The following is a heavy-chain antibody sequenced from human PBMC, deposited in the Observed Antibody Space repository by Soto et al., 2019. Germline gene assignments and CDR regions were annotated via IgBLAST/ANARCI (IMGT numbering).Heavy chain of an antibody. CDR3: THRSSRYFHN. J-gene: IGHJ1*01. Sequence: QITLKESGPTLVKPTQTLTLTCTFSGFSLSTSGVAVGWIRQPPGKALEWLALIYWDNDKRYSPSPKSRLTITXDTSQNQVVLIMTDLDPVDTATYYCTHRSSRYFHNWGQGTLVTISS. V-gene: IGHV2-5*02. CDR1: GFSLSTSGVA. CDR2: IYWDNDK.